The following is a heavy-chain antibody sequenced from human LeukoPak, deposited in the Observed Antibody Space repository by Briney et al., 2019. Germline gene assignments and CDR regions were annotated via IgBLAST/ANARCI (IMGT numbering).Heavy chain of an antibody. CDR3: VRQFAS. V-gene: IGHV3-48*01. J-gene: IGHJ4*02. CDR1: GFTFSDHI. CDR2: VSGSGSTV. Sequence: PGGSLRLFCAASGFTFSDHIMNWVRQLPGKRLEWVAYVSGSGSTVYYADSVKGRFTISRDNGKSSLYLQMNSLRVEDTALYYCVRQFASWGQGTLVTVSS.